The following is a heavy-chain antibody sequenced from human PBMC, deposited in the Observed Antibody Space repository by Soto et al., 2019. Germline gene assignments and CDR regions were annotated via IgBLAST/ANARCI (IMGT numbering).Heavy chain of an antibody. Sequence: PGGSLRLSSVASGFTFSSHAMGWLRQAPGTEPEWVAFVDGSGADTSYADSVKGRFTISRDNSEDTLYLHMNSLRAEDTGRYFCAKEIFAAAYAATSAFDLWGQGTLVTVSS. J-gene: IGHJ4*02. CDR2: VDGSGADT. CDR3: AKEIFAAAYAATSAFDL. V-gene: IGHV3-23*01. CDR1: GFTFSSHA. D-gene: IGHD2-8*01.